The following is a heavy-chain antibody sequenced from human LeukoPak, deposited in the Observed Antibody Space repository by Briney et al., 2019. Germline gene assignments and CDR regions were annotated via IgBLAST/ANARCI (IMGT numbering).Heavy chain of an antibody. CDR1: GLTFINYW. J-gene: IGHJ3*02. CDR2: VNGDGTST. D-gene: IGHD3-16*01. V-gene: IGHV3-74*01. CDR3: ATGLISAYEI. Sequence: GGSLRLSCAASGLTFINYWMHWVRQAPGKGLVGVSRVNGDGTSTIYADFVKGRLTISRDNAKNRIYLQMNSLRSDDTAVYYCATGLISAYEICGQGTLLTVSS.